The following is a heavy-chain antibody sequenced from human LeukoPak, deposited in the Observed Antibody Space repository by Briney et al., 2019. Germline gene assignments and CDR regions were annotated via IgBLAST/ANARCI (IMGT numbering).Heavy chain of an antibody. J-gene: IGHJ3*02. CDR1: GFTFSAYS. CDR2: ISWNSGSI. D-gene: IGHD5-18*01. V-gene: IGHV3-9*03. Sequence: GGSLRLSCAASGFTFSAYSMTWVRQAPGKGLEWVSGISWNSGSIGYADSVKGRFTISRDNAKNSLYLQMNSLRAEDMALYYCAKDGRGYFDAFDIWGQGTMVTVSS. CDR3: AKDGRGYFDAFDI.